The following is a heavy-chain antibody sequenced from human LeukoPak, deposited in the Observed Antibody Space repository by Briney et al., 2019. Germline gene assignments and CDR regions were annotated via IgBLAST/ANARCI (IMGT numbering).Heavy chain of an antibody. D-gene: IGHD5-24*01. J-gene: IGHJ4*02. CDR2: ITPSGGT. CDR3: ARDRYGDGFAHLDY. V-gene: IGHV1-2*02. CDR1: GYTFTSYA. Sequence: ASVKVSCKASGYTFTSYAIHWVRQAPGQGREWMGWITPSGGTNYPQKFQGRVAITWDTSITTAYMDLSRLTSDDTAVYYCARDRYGDGFAHLDYWGQGALVTVSS.